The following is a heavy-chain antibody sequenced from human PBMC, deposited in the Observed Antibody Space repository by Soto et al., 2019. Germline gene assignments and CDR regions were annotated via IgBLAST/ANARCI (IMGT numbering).Heavy chain of an antibody. J-gene: IGHJ4*02. Sequence: HPGGSLRLSCAVSGFSLSSYAMTWVRHPQGKGGVGVIGITASGENLYYTHSVKGRFTISRDKSKNKLYLKMHSLRADDTAVYYCARDCSSSSCSVWAYWGQGTLVTVSS. D-gene: IGHD2-2*01. CDR2: ITASGENL. CDR3: ARDCSSSSCSVWAY. V-gene: IGHV3-23*01. CDR1: GFSLSSYA.